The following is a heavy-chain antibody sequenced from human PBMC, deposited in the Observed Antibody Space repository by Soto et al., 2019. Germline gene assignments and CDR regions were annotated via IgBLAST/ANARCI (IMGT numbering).Heavy chain of an antibody. Sequence: EVQLLESGGGLVQPGGSLRLSCAASGFTFNNYAMTWVRQAPGKGLEWVSTITGSADSTYYADSVEGGFTISRNISKNTLYLQMNGLRAEDTAVYYCAKCGGRSFYSTMDVGGKGTSVTVSP. V-gene: IGHV3-23*01. CDR2: ITGSADST. CDR3: AKCGGRSFYSTMDV. J-gene: IGHJ6*04. CDR1: GFTFNNYA. D-gene: IGHD2-15*01.